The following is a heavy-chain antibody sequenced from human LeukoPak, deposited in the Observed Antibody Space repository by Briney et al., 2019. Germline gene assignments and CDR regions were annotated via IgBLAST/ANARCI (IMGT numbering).Heavy chain of an antibody. CDR1: GYTFTGYY. Sequence: ASVKVSCKASGYTFTGYYMHWVRQAPGQGLEWMGWINPNSGGTNYAQKFQGRVTMTRDTSISTAYMELSRLRSDDTAVYYCARVNIEVVVAATGYFDYWGQGTLVTVSS. J-gene: IGHJ4*02. CDR2: INPNSGGT. CDR3: ARVNIEVVVAATGYFDY. D-gene: IGHD2-15*01. V-gene: IGHV1-2*02.